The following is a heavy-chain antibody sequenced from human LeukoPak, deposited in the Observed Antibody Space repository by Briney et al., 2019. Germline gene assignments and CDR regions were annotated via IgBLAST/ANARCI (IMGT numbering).Heavy chain of an antibody. CDR1: GFTFSSYG. CDR2: ISYDGSNK. D-gene: IGHD6-13*01. CDR3: AKFIRAAAGTGPFDY. Sequence: GGSLRLSCAASGFTFSSYGMHWVRQAPGKGLEWVAVISYDGSNKYYADSVKGRFTISRDNSKNTLYLQMNSLRAEDTAVYYCAKFIRAAAGTGPFDYWGQGTLVTVSS. V-gene: IGHV3-30*18. J-gene: IGHJ4*02.